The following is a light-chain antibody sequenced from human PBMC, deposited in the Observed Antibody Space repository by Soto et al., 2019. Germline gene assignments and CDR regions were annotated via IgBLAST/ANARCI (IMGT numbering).Light chain of an antibody. CDR1: SSNIGTSS. Sequence: QSVLTQPPSACGTPGQTVTISCSGSSSNIGTSSVHWYKHLPGTAPKPLIYTNDQRPSVVPDRFSGSKSGTSAALAISGLQYEDEADYGCAVWDDSLKGNVFGAGTKLTVL. CDR2: TND. V-gene: IGLV1-44*01. J-gene: IGLJ1*01. CDR3: AVWDDSLKGNV.